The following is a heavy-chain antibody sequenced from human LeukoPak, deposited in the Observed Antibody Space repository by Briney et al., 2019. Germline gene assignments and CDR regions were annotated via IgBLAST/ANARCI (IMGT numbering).Heavy chain of an antibody. CDR1: GFTFSTYA. J-gene: IGHJ4*02. CDR2: ITSNGDNT. Sequence: GGSLRLSCAASGFTFSTYAMHWVRQAPGKGLEYVSSITSNGDNTFYANSVRGRFTISRDNSKNTLYLQMGSLRAEDMAVYYCARDRSGSGDYWGQGTLVTVSS. CDR3: ARDRSGSGDY. V-gene: IGHV3-64*01. D-gene: IGHD2-15*01.